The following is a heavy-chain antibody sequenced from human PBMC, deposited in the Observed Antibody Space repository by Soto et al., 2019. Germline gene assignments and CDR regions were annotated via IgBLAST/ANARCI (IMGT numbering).Heavy chain of an antibody. CDR1: GYTFTSYG. J-gene: IGHJ5*02. Sequence: ASVKVSCKASGYTFTSYGISWVRQAPGQGLEWMGWISAYNGNTNYAQKLQGRVTMTTDTSTSTAYMELRSLRSDDTAVYYCARDGTYYDFWSGYYSDNWFGPWGQGTLVTVSS. CDR3: ARDGTYYDFWSGYYSDNWFGP. D-gene: IGHD3-3*01. V-gene: IGHV1-18*04. CDR2: ISAYNGNT.